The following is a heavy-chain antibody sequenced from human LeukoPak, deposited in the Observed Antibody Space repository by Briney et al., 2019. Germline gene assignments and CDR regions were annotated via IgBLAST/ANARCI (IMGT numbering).Heavy chain of an antibody. J-gene: IGHJ5*02. Sequence: TPSETLSLTCTVSGGSISCGDFCWSWIRQPPGKDLEWIAYISNTGSAASHPSLKSRVTISMDTSKNQFFLKLTSVIAADTAVYYCARRWGSGSHTDWFDTWSQGTLVTVSS. CDR1: GGSISCGDFC. V-gene: IGHV4-30-4*01. D-gene: IGHD3-10*01. CDR3: ARRWGSGSHTDWFDT. CDR2: ISNTGSA.